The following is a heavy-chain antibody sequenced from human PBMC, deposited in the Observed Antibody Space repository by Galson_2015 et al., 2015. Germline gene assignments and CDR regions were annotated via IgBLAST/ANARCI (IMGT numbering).Heavy chain of an antibody. D-gene: IGHD3-22*01. CDR2: ISSSSSYI. CDR3: ARSPYYYDSSGHDAFEI. V-gene: IGHV3-21*01. CDR1: GFTFSSYS. J-gene: IGHJ3*02. Sequence: SLRLSCAASGFTFSSYSMNWVRQAPGKGLEWVSSISSSSSYIYYADSVKGRFTISRDNAKNSLYLQMNSLRAEDTAVYYCARSPYYYDSSGHDAFEIWGQGTMVTVSS.